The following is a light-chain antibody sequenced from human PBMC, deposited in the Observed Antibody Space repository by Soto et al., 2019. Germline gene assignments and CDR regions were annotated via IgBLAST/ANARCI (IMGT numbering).Light chain of an antibody. Sequence: DIQITQSPSTLSASVGDRVTITCRASQSISSYLNWYQQKPGKAPKRLIYAASSLQSGVPSRFSGSGSGTEFTLTISSLQPEDFATYYCLQHNSYPRTFGQGTRLEIK. CDR3: LQHNSYPRT. J-gene: IGKJ5*01. CDR2: AAS. V-gene: IGKV1-17*01. CDR1: QSISSY.